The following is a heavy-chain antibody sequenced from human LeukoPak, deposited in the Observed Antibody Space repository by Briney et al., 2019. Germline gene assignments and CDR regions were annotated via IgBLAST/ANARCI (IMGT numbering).Heavy chain of an antibody. V-gene: IGHV3-11*03. CDR1: GFTFSDYY. CDR2: ISSSSTYI. Sequence: GGSLRLSCAASGFTFSDYYMSWIRQAPGKGLEWVSSISSSSTYIYYADSVKGRFTISRDNAKNSLYLQMNSLRAEDTAVYYCARWCGGDCYVTSGFDYWGQGTLVTVSS. J-gene: IGHJ4*02. D-gene: IGHD2-21*02. CDR3: ARWCGGDCYVTSGFDY.